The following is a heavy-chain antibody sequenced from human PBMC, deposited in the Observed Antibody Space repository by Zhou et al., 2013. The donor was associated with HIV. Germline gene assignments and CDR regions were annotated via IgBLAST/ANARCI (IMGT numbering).Heavy chain of an antibody. CDR1: RDTFNNYT. Sequence: QVQLVQSGAEVKKPGSSVKVSCQTSRDTFNNYTVNWVRQAPGQGLEWVGGIIPLFATTNYGQKFLGRVTITTDDSAGIVFLEVASLTSEDTAMYYCATDPLPVSDSRTYTDYWGQGTLVTVSS. J-gene: IGHJ4*01. CDR3: ATDPLPVSDSRTYTDY. D-gene: IGHD2-21*01. CDR2: IIPLFATT. V-gene: IGHV1-69*05.